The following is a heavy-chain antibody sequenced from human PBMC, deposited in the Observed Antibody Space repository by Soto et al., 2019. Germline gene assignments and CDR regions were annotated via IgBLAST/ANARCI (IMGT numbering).Heavy chain of an antibody. J-gene: IGHJ5*02. CDR3: ARQSCSSTSCESWGSWVDP. CDR2: IYYSGST. V-gene: IGHV4-59*08. Sequence: QVQLQESGPGLVKPSEHLYLTCTVSGGSISSYYWSWIRQHPGKGLEWDGHIYYSGSTNYNPTLKIRGTLTVDTSKTQFSLKLSPVTAADTAVYYCARQSCSSTSCESWGSWVDPCGQGTLVTVSS. D-gene: IGHD2-2*01. CDR1: GGSISSYY.